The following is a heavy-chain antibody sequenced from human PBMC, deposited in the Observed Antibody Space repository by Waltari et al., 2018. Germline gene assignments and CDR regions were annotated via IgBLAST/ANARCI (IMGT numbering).Heavy chain of an antibody. J-gene: IGHJ3*01. V-gene: IGHV4-39*01. Sequence: QLQLQESGPGLVKPSETLSLTCSVSGGSITSNRHYWGWIRQPPGQGLEWIGTMSYNGATYGSPSLKSRVTISSDTSKNQLSLKLGSVTAADTAVYYCATYLGASLGTAAFDVWGQGTMVTVSS. D-gene: IGHD1-1*01. CDR2: MSYNGAT. CDR1: GGSITSNRHY. CDR3: ATYLGASLGTAAFDV.